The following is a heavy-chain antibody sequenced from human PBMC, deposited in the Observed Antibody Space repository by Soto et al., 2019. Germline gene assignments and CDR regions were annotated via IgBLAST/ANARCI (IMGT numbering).Heavy chain of an antibody. D-gene: IGHD6-13*01. CDR2: IYHSGST. CDR3: AAAAGTMENWFDP. Sequence: SETLSLTCAVSGGSISSSNWWSWVRQPPGKGLEWIGEIYHSGSTNYNPSLKSRVTISVDKSKNQFSLKLSSVTAADTAVYYCAAAAGTMENWFDPWGQGTLVTVSS. J-gene: IGHJ5*02. CDR1: GGSISSSNW. V-gene: IGHV4-4*02.